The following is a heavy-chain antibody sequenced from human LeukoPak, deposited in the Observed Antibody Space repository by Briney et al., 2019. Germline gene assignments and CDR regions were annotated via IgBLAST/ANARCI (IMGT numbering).Heavy chain of an antibody. V-gene: IGHV3-23*01. CDR2: IIGSGAGT. D-gene: IGHD3-3*01. Sequence: GESLRLSCAASGFTFSNYAMTWVRQAPGKGREWVSSIIGSGAGTYYADSVKGRFSISRDNSKNMMYLQMYSLRAEDTAVYYCAKSPTKDTTYYDFWSVPYYFDYWGQGTLVTVSS. J-gene: IGHJ4*02. CDR1: GFTFSNYA. CDR3: AKSPTKDTTYYDFWSVPYYFDY.